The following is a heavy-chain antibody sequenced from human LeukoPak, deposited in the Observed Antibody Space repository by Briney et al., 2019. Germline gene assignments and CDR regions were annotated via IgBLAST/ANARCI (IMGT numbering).Heavy chain of an antibody. CDR1: GFTFDDYG. D-gene: IGHD6-13*01. Sequence: GGSLRLSCAASGFTFDDYGMSWVRQAPGKGLEWVSSISSSSNYIYYADSVKGRFTISRDNAKNSLFLQMNSLRTEDTAVYYCARAPTSEQQLHFDYWGQGTLVTVSS. CDR3: ARAPTSEQQLHFDY. V-gene: IGHV3-21*01. CDR2: ISSSSNYI. J-gene: IGHJ4*02.